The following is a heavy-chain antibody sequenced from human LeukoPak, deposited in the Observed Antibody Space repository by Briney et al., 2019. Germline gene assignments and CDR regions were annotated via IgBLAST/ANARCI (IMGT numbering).Heavy chain of an antibody. V-gene: IGHV1-18*01. Sequence: ASVKVSCKASGYIFTSYGISWVRQAPGQGLEWMGWISAYNGNTNYAQKLQGRVTMTTDTSTSTAYMELRSLRSDDTAVYYCAREGSYRDDYGDYLPYFDYWGQGTLVTVSS. CDR3: AREGSYRDDYGDYLPYFDY. D-gene: IGHD4-17*01. CDR1: GYIFTSYG. CDR2: ISAYNGNT. J-gene: IGHJ4*02.